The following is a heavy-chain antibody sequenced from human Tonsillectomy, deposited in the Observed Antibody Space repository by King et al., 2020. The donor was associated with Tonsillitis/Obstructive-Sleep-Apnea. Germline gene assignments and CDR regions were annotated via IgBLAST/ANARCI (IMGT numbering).Heavy chain of an antibody. CDR1: GYSFTSYW. V-gene: IGHV5-10-1*03. CDR3: AIAYYSSFYVMDV. Sequence: VQLVESGAEVKKPGESLRISCKGSGYSFTSYWISWVRQMPGKGLEWMGRIDPIDSYTDYSPSFQGHVTISADKSISTAYLQWSSLKASDTAMYYCAIAYYSSFYVMDVWGQGTTVTVSS. J-gene: IGHJ6*02. CDR2: IDPIDSYT. D-gene: IGHD3-10*01.